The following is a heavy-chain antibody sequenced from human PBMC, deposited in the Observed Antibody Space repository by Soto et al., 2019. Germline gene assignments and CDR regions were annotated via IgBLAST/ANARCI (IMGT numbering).Heavy chain of an antibody. CDR2: IYHSGST. CDR1: SGSISSSNW. Sequence: QVQLQESGPGLVKPSGTLSITCAVSSGSISSSNWWSWVRQLPGKGLEWIGEIYHSGSTNYNPSLKSRVTISVDKSKNQFSLKLSSVTAADTTVYYCARVAYCSGGSCYYYMDVWGKGTTVTVSS. J-gene: IGHJ6*03. V-gene: IGHV4-4*02. CDR3: ARVAYCSGGSCYYYMDV. D-gene: IGHD2-15*01.